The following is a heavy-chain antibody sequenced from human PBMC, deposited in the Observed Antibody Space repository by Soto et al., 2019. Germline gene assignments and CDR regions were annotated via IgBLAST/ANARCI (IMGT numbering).Heavy chain of an antibody. Sequence: PSETLSLTCTVSGGSISSYYWSWIRQPPGKGLEWIGYIYYSGSTNYNPSLKSRITISVDTSKNQFSLKLSSVTAADTAVYYCARKTGSSSYLFDYWGQGTLVTVSS. CDR1: GGSISSYY. V-gene: IGHV4-59*08. J-gene: IGHJ4*02. CDR2: IYYSGST. D-gene: IGHD6-6*01. CDR3: ARKTGSSSYLFDY.